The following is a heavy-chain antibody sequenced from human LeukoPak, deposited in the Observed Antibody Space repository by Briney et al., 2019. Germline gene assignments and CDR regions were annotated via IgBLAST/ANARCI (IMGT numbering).Heavy chain of an antibody. CDR2: ISAYNGNT. D-gene: IGHD2-15*01. J-gene: IGHJ4*02. V-gene: IGHV1-18*01. CDR1: GYTFTIYG. CDR3: ARGENVVVVAGTLYY. Sequence: ASVTVSFTASGYTFTIYGISWVRQAPGQGLEWMGGISAYNGNTNYAQKLQGRVTMTTDTSTSTAYMELRSLRSDDTAVYYCARGENVVVVAGTLYYWGQGTLVTVSS.